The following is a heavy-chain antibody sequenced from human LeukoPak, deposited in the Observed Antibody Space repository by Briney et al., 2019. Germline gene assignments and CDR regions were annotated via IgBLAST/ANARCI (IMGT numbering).Heavy chain of an antibody. J-gene: IGHJ5*02. CDR1: GGSISSSSYY. V-gene: IGHV4-39*01. D-gene: IGHD5-18*01. Sequence: PSETLSLTCTVSGGSISSSSYYWGWIRQPPGKGLEWIGSIYYSGSTYYNPSLKRRVTIAVDTSKNQSSLKLSSVTAADTAVYYCARTVVDTAMVTSRWFDPWGQGTLVTVSS. CDR2: IYYSGST. CDR3: ARTVVDTAMVTSRWFDP.